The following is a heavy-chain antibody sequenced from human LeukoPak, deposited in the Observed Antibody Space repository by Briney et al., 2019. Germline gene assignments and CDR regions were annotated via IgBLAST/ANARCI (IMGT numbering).Heavy chain of an antibody. CDR2: IYYSGST. CDR3: ASHKGF. CDR1: GGSFSGYY. Sequence: PSETLSLTCAVYGGSFSGYYWSWIRQPPGKGLEWIGYIYYSGSTNYNPSLKSRATISVDTSKSQFSLKLSSVTAADTAVYYCASHKGFWGQGTLVTVSS. J-gene: IGHJ4*02. V-gene: IGHV4-34*11.